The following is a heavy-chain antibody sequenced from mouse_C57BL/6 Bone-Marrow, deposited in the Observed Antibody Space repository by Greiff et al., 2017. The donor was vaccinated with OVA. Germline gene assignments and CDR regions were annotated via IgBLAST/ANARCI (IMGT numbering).Heavy chain of an antibody. V-gene: IGHV1-82*01. D-gene: IGHD2-3*01. CDR1: GYAFSSSW. CDR3: ARWLLDY. J-gene: IGHJ2*01. CDR2: IYPGDGDT. Sequence: QVQLKESGPELVKPGASVKISCKASGYAFSSSWMNWVKQRPGKGLEWIGRIYPGDGDTNYNGKFKGKATLTADKSSSTAYMQLSSLTSEDSAVYFCARWLLDYWGQGTTLTVSS.